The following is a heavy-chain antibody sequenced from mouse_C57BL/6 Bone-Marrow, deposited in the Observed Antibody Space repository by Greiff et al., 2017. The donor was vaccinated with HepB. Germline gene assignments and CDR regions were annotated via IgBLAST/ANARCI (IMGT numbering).Heavy chain of an antibody. Sequence: VQLQQSGAELARPGASVKLSCKASGYTFTSYGISWVKQRTGQGLEWIGEIYPRSGNTYYNEKFKGKATMTADKSSSTAYMELRSLTSEDSAVYFCARIDYGSRSSYAMDYWGQGTSVTVSS. CDR1: GYTFTSYG. CDR2: IYPRSGNT. D-gene: IGHD1-1*01. V-gene: IGHV1-81*01. J-gene: IGHJ4*01. CDR3: ARIDYGSRSSYAMDY.